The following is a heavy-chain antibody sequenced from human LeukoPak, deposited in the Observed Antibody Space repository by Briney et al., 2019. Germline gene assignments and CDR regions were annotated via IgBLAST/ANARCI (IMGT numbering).Heavy chain of an antibody. CDR2: IWYDGSNK. V-gene: IGHV3-33*01. J-gene: IGHJ6*03. CDR3: ARGPPADYCMDV. Sequence: PGGSLRLSCAASGFTFSSYGMHWVRQAPGKGLEWVAVIWYDGSNKYYADSVKGRFTISRDNSKNTLYLQMNSLRAEDTAVYYCARGPPADYCMDVWGKGTTVTVSS. CDR1: GFTFSSYG.